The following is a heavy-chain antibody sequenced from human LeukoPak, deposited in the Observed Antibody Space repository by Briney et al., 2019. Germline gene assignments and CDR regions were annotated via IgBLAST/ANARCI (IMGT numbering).Heavy chain of an antibody. CDR2: IYYTGST. V-gene: IGHV4-31*01. CDR3: AKVAGHEYYYYYGMDV. J-gene: IGHJ6*02. D-gene: IGHD6-19*01. CDR1: GGSISNGDYY. Sequence: KTSETLSLTCTVSGGSISNGDYYWSWIRQHPGKGLEWIGYIYYTGSTYYNPSLKSPVTISLDTSKNQFSLKLSSVTAADTAVYYCAKVAGHEYYYYYGMDVWGQGTTVTVSS.